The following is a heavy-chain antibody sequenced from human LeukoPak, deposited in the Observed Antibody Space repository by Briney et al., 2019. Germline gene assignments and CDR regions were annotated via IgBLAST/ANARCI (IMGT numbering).Heavy chain of an antibody. CDR3: ARPTYSGSYYWFDY. CDR2: IWYDGSNK. CDR1: GFTFSSYG. Sequence: GRSLRLSCAASGFTFSSYGMHWVRQAPGKGLEWVAVIWYDGSNKYYADSVKGRFTISRDNSKNTLYLQMNSLRAEGTAVYYCARPTYSGSYYWFDYWGQGTLVTVSS. J-gene: IGHJ4*02. D-gene: IGHD1-26*01. V-gene: IGHV3-33*01.